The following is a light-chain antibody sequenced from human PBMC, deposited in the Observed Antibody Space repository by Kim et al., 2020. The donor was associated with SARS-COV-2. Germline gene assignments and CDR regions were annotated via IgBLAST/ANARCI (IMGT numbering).Light chain of an antibody. CDR1: HSISRN. Sequence: DIQMTQSPSSLSASVGDRVTITCRASHSISRNLNWYQQKPGKAPNLLIYAVSKLQSGVPSRFTGSGSWTDFTLTISSLHPEDFASYYCQQTYDPPYTFGQGTKLEI. J-gene: IGKJ2*01. V-gene: IGKV1-39*01. CDR2: AVS. CDR3: QQTYDPPYT.